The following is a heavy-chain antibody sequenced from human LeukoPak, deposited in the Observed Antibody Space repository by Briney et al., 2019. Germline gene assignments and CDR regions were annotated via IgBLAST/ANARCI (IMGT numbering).Heavy chain of an antibody. CDR1: GFTFSSYW. CDR2: IKQDGSEK. V-gene: IGHV3-7*01. Sequence: PGGSLRLSCAASGFTFSSYWMSWVRQAPGKGLEWVANIKQDGSEKYYVDSVKGRFTISRDNAKNSLYLQMNSLRAEDTAVYYCASYRRFGEFPHAFDIWGQGTMVTVSS. CDR3: ASYRRFGEFPHAFDI. D-gene: IGHD3-10*01. J-gene: IGHJ3*02.